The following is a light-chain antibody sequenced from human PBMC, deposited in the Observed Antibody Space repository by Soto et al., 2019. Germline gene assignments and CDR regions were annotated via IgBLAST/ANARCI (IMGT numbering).Light chain of an antibody. CDR2: DAS. Sequence: DIQMTQSPSTLSASVGDRVTITCRASTNINTWVAWYQQKPGTAPKLLIYDASSLESGVPSRVSGSGSGTEFTLTISSLQPDDFATYYCQQYNTFWTFGPGTKVEIK. J-gene: IGKJ1*01. CDR1: TNINTW. V-gene: IGKV1-5*01. CDR3: QQYNTFWT.